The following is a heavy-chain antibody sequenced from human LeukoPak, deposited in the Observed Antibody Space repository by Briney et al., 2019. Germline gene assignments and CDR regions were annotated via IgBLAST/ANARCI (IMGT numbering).Heavy chain of an antibody. CDR1: GYAFTTYG. J-gene: IGHJ6*03. CDR3: ARDRFDDSRGYYYHYYYYMDV. D-gene: IGHD3-22*01. Sequence: GASVRVSCKASGYAFTTYGISWVRQAPGHGLEWMGWISTFNGHTNYAQSRQDRVTMTTDTATSTVYMELSSLTLDDTAVYYCARDRFDDSRGYYYHYYYYMDVWGKGTTVTVSS. CDR2: ISTFNGHT. V-gene: IGHV1-18*01.